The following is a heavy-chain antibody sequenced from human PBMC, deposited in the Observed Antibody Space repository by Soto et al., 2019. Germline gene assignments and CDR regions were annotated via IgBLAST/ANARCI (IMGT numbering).Heavy chain of an antibody. CDR3: ARQKAWTGEWLSLYAPGMDV. Sequence: QVQLVESGGGLVKPGGSLRLSCAASAFTFSDYYMSWIRQAPGKGLEWVSHISSSGSTIYYADSVKGRFTISRDNAKNSLYLQMNSLRAEDTAVYYCARQKAWTGEWLSLYAPGMDVWGQGTTVTVSS. CDR1: AFTFSDYY. CDR2: ISSSGSTI. J-gene: IGHJ6*02. D-gene: IGHD3-22*01. V-gene: IGHV3-11*01.